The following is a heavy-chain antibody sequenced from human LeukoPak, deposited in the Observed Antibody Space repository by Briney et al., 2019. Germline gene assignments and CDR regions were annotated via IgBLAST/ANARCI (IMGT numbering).Heavy chain of an antibody. D-gene: IGHD6-13*01. J-gene: IGHJ1*01. CDR1: GESLSGYF. CDR3: GSVAAARQH. V-gene: IGHV4-34*01. CDR2: IYHSGST. Sequence: SETLSLTCAMYGESLSGYFCFWIRQPPGKALEWIGEIYHSGSTHYNPSLKSRVTISVDTSKNQFSLELTSVTAADTAVYYFGSVAAARQHWGQGTLVTVSS.